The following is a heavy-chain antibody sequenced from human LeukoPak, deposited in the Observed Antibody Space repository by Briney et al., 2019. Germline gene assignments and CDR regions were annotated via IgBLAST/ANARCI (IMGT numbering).Heavy chain of an antibody. D-gene: IGHD6-19*01. V-gene: IGHV1-2*02. CDR2: INPNSGGT. CDR3: ARSRTVAGTWGGYFDY. J-gene: IGHJ4*02. Sequence: ASVKVSCKASGYTFTGYYMHWVRQAPGQGLEWMGWINPNSGGTNYAQKFQGRVTMTKDMSTSTAYMELSSLRSEDTAVYYCARSRTVAGTWGGYFDYWGQGTLVTVSS. CDR1: GYTFTGYY.